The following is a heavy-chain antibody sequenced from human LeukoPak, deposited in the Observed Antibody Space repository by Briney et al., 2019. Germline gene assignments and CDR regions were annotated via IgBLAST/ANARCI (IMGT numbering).Heavy chain of an antibody. CDR3: ARDRRYSYGYGGGDY. CDR2: ISYDGSNK. D-gene: IGHD5-18*01. J-gene: IGHJ4*02. Sequence: GGSLRLSCAASGFTFSSYAMHWVRQAPGKGLEWVAVISYDGSNKYYADSVKGRFTISRDNSKNTLYLQMNSLRAEDTAVYYCARDRRYSYGYGGGDYWGQGTLVTVSS. CDR1: GFTFSSYA. V-gene: IGHV3-30-3*01.